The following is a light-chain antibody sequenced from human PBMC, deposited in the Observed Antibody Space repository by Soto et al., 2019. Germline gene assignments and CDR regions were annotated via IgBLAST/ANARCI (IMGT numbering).Light chain of an antibody. J-gene: IGKJ1*01. Sequence: EIVLTQSPGTLSLSPGARATLSCRASQSVIDNYLAWYQQKPGQAPRILIHGASWRATAIPDRFSGSGSGTDFTLTISRLEPEDFAVYYCQQYGSSPTLGQGTKVDIK. V-gene: IGKV3-20*01. CDR1: QSVIDNY. CDR2: GAS. CDR3: QQYGSSPT.